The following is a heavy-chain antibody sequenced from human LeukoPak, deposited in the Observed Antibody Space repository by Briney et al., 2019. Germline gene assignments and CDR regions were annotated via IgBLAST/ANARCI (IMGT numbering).Heavy chain of an antibody. V-gene: IGHV4-34*01. CDR1: GGSFSGYY. D-gene: IGHD3-22*01. Sequence: SETLSLTCAVYGGSFSGYYWSWIRQPPGKGLEWIGEINHSGSTNYNPSLKSRVTISADASKNQFSLKLSSVTAADTAVYYCARGRTTYYYDSSGYHKNWFDPWGQGTLVTVSS. CDR2: INHSGST. CDR3: ARGRTTYYYDSSGYHKNWFDP. J-gene: IGHJ5*02.